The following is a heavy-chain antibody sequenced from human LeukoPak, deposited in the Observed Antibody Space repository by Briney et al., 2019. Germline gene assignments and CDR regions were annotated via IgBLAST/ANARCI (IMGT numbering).Heavy chain of an antibody. V-gene: IGHV3-21*01. D-gene: IGHD3-10*01. Sequence: GGSLRLSCAASGFTFSSYGMNWVRQAPGKGLEWVSSISGNSNYRYYADSVRGRFTISRDDAKNTVYLQMSSLRDEDTAVYYCAKDYYGSLEYWGQGTLVTVSS. J-gene: IGHJ4*02. CDR2: ISGNSNYR. CDR1: GFTFSSYG. CDR3: AKDYYGSLEY.